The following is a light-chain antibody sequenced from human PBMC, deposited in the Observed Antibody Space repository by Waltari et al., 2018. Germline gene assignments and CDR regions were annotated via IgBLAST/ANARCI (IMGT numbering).Light chain of an antibody. CDR1: SNDVGGYTY. CDR2: DVS. V-gene: IGLV2-14*03. J-gene: IGLJ3*02. Sequence: QSVLTQPASVSGSPGQSITTSCTGTSNDVGGYTYVSRYQQHPGKAPKLMIYDVSNRPSGVSNRFSGSKSGNTASLTISGLQAEDEADYYCSSYTSSLTLVFGGGTKLTVL. CDR3: SSYTSSLTLV.